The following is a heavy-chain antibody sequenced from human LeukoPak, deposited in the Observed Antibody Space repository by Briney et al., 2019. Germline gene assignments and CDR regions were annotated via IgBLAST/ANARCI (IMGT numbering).Heavy chain of an antibody. J-gene: IGHJ4*02. V-gene: IGHV3-23*01. D-gene: IGHD2-2*01. CDR1: GFTFSSYG. CDR2: ISGSDGST. Sequence: AGGSLRLSCAASGFTFSSYGMHWVRQAPGKGLEWVSAISGSDGSTYYADSVKGRFTISRDDSQNTLYLQMNSLSAEDTAVYYCAKVETSGGANCYALDYWGQGTLVTVSS. CDR3: AKVETSGGANCYALDY.